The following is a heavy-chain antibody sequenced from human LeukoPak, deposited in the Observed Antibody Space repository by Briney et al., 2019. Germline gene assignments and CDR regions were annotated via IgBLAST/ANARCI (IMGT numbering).Heavy chain of an antibody. CDR2: ISSSSSTI. CDR1: GFTFSSYS. CDR3: ATHTYYYDSSGYFVY. J-gene: IGHJ4*02. Sequence: GGSLRLSCAASGFTFSSYSMNWVRQAPGKGLEWVSYISSSSSTIYYADSVKGRFTISRDNSKNTLYLQMNSLRAEDTAVYYCATHTYYYDSSGYFVYWGQGTLVTVSS. D-gene: IGHD3-22*01. V-gene: IGHV3-48*01.